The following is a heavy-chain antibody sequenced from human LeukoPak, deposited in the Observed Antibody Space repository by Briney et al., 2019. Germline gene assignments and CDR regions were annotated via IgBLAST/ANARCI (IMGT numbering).Heavy chain of an antibody. CDR2: IGLDSGFT. D-gene: IGHD1-20*01. CDR3: ARDHNWAFDS. CDR1: GFSVTNNY. J-gene: IGHJ4*02. V-gene: IGHV3-11*06. Sequence: GGSLRLSCAASGFSVTNNYMSWVRQAPGRGLEWLSYIGLDSGFTSYADSVKGRFTISSDTARNSLYLHLNSLRAEDTALYFCARDHNWAFDSWGQGTLVTVSS.